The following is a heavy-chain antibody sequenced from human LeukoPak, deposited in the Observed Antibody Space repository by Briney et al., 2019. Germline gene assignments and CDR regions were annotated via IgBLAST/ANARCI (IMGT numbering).Heavy chain of an antibody. CDR3: ARSYYYDSSGYSRPFDY. CDR2: TNWNGGST. J-gene: IGHJ4*02. V-gene: IGHV3-20*04. CDR1: GFTFDDYA. D-gene: IGHD3-22*01. Sequence: GGSLTLSCAVSGFTFDDYAMSWVRQAPGKGLEWVAGTNWNGGSTGYADSVKPRFTSHKNNANNSLYLQMNSLRAEDTALYYGARSYYYDSSGYSRPFDYWGQGTLVTVSS.